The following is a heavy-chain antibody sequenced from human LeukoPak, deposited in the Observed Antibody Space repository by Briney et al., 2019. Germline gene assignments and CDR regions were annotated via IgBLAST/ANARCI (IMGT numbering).Heavy chain of an antibody. CDR2: ISAYYGNT. Sequence: ASVHVSCKGSGYTFTSYVISWVRQAPGQGLEGMGWISAYYGNTNYAQKLQGRVTMTTDTSTSTAYMELRSLRSDDTAVYYCARDRRYYYGSGSSNYFDYWGQGTLVTVSS. J-gene: IGHJ4*02. D-gene: IGHD3-10*01. V-gene: IGHV1-18*04. CDR3: ARDRRYYYGSGSSNYFDY. CDR1: GYTFTSYV.